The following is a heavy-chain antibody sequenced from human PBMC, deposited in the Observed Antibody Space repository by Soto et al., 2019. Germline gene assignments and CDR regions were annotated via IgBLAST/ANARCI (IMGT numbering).Heavy chain of an antibody. D-gene: IGHD6-19*01. V-gene: IGHV4-38-2*02. CDR2: IYHSGST. J-gene: IGHJ6*02. Sequence: SETLSLTCAVSGYSISSGYYWGWIRQPPGKGLEWIGSIYHSGSTYYNPSLKSRVTISVDTSKNQFSLKLSSVTAADTAVYYCARDLGSGWYFDYYYYGMDVLGQGTTVT. CDR1: GYSISSGYY. CDR3: ARDLGSGWYFDYYYYGMDV.